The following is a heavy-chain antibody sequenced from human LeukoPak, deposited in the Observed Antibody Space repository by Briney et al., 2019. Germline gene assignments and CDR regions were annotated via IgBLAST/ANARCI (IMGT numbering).Heavy chain of an antibody. V-gene: IGHV4-34*01. Sequence: LETLSLTCAVYGGSFSGYYWSWIRQPPGKGLEWIGEINHSGSTNYNPSLKSRVTISVDTSKNQFSLKLSSVTAADTAVYYCASSPPQPTYCSGGSCYSGAFDIWGQGTMVTASS. J-gene: IGHJ3*02. CDR3: ASSPPQPTYCSGGSCYSGAFDI. D-gene: IGHD2-15*01. CDR1: GGSFSGYY. CDR2: INHSGST.